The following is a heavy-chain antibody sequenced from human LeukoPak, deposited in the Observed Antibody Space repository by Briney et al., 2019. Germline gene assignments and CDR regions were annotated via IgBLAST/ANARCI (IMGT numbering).Heavy chain of an antibody. CDR1: GFTFSNYA. V-gene: IGHV3-23*01. D-gene: IGHD3-9*01. CDR3: SRYDLSTYARRAFEY. J-gene: IGHJ4*02. Sequence: GGSLRLPCAASGFTFSNYAMTWVRQAPAKGLEWVSFISPNSDTTHYADSVKGRFTVSRDNSKSTLYLHMNSLGVEDTAVYYCSRYDLSTYARRAFEYWGQGTLVIVSS. CDR2: ISPNSDTT.